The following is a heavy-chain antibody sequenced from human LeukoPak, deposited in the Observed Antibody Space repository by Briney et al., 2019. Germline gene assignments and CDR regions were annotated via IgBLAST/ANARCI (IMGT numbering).Heavy chain of an antibody. CDR2: ISSSSSYI. J-gene: IGHJ5*02. V-gene: IGHV3-21*01. CDR1: GFTFSSYS. Sequence: GGSLRLSCAASGFTFSSYSMNWVRQAPGKALEWVSSISSSSSYIYYADSVKGRFTISRDNAKNSLYLQMNSLRAEDTAVYYCARTMTREYYDILTGYSINWFDPWGQGTLVTVSS. D-gene: IGHD3-9*01. CDR3: ARTMTREYYDILTGYSINWFDP.